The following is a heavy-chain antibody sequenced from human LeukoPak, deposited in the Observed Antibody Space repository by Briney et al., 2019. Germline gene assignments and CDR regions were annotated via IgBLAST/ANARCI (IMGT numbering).Heavy chain of an antibody. Sequence: PGGSLRLSCAASGFTFSSYAMSWVRQAPGKGLEWVSAISGSGGSTYYADSVKGRFTISRDNSKNTLYLQMNSLRAEDTAVYYCAKDRKLVDRYDYVWGSYRYGGAFDIWGQGTMVTVSS. J-gene: IGHJ3*02. D-gene: IGHD3-16*02. V-gene: IGHV3-23*01. CDR3: AKDRKLVDRYDYVWGSYRYGGAFDI. CDR1: GFTFSSYA. CDR2: ISGSGGST.